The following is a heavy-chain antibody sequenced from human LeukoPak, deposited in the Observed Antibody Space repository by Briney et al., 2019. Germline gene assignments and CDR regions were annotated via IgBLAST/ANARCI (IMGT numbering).Heavy chain of an antibody. CDR1: GGTFSSYA. J-gene: IGHJ4*02. CDR2: IIPIFGTA. Sequence: GASVKVSCKASGGTFSSYAISWVRQAPGQGLEWMGGIIPIFGTANYAQKFQGRVANTADESTSTAYMELSSLRSEDTAVYYCARNSINQYYFDYWGQGTLVTVSS. CDR3: ARNSINQYYFDY. D-gene: IGHD2/OR15-2a*01. V-gene: IGHV1-69*13.